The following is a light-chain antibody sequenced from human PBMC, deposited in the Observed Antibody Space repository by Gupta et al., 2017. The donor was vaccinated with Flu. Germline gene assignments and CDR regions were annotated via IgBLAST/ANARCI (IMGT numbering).Light chain of an antibody. CDR2: GAS. V-gene: IGKV3-15*01. CDR1: QRIGTN. Sequence: TVMTPSPDTLSVSPGQRVTLYCRSSQRIGTNLAWPKQRPGQAPKPLIYGASNRYTGVTARFGGNGSGKEFTLTISSLQSEDFAVYYSQEDKDWALWTFGQRTRVDI. J-gene: IGKJ1*01. CDR3: QEDKDWALWT.